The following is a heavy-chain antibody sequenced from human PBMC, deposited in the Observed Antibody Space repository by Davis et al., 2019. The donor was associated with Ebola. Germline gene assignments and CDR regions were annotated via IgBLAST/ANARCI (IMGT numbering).Heavy chain of an antibody. D-gene: IGHD6-13*01. CDR1: EFTFTTYG. V-gene: IGHV3-23*01. J-gene: IGHJ4*02. Sequence: GGSLRLSCAASEFTFTTYGMSWARQAPGKGLEWVSAISGSGAGTYYADSVKGRFAISRDNSKNTVYLQMNSLRVEDTAVYYCAKYVFYSSTWYGGYYFDYWGQGTLVSVSS. CDR3: AKYVFYSSTWYGGYYFDY. CDR2: ISGSGAGT.